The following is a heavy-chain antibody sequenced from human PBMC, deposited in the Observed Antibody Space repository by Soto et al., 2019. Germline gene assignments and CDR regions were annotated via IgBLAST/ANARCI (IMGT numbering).Heavy chain of an antibody. J-gene: IGHJ5*02. Sequence: SETLSLTCTVSGDSIISSDFYWGWVRQPPGKGLEWIGSIFYLGSSYYNPSLKSRVTMSVDTSKNQFSLRLRSVTAADAALYFCARHSLALRKNNWFDPWGQGIMVTVS. V-gene: IGHV4-39*01. D-gene: IGHD3-3*02. CDR1: GDSIISSDFY. CDR3: ARHSLALRKNNWFDP. CDR2: IFYLGSS.